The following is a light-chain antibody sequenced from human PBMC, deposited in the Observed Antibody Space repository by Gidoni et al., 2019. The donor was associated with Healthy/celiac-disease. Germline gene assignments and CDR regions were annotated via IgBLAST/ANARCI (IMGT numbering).Light chain of an antibody. CDR3: QQRSNWPYT. CDR1: QSVSSY. J-gene: IGKJ2*01. Sequence: DIVLTQSPATLSLSPGERATPPCRASQSVSSYLAWYQQKPGQAPRLLIYAASNRATGIPARFSGSGSGTDFTLTISSLEPEDFAVYYCQQRSNWPYTFGQGTKLEIK. CDR2: AAS. V-gene: IGKV3-11*01.